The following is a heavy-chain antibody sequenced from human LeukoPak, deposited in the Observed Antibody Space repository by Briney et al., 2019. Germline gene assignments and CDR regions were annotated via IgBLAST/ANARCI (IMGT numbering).Heavy chain of an antibody. CDR1: GFTFSSYA. J-gene: IGHJ4*02. D-gene: IGHD1-26*01. CDR2: ISSSGSTI. CDR3: ARDQAWELLRVPLDY. Sequence: GGSLRLSCAASGFTFSSYAMSWVRQAPGKGLEWVSYISSSGSTIYYADSVKGRFTISRDNAKNSLYLQMNSLRAEDTAVYYCARDQAWELLRVPLDYWGQGTLVTVSS. V-gene: IGHV3-48*04.